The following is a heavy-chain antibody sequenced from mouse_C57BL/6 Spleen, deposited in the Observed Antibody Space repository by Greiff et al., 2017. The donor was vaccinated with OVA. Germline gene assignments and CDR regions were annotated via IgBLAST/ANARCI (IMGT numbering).Heavy chain of an antibody. J-gene: IGHJ3*01. D-gene: IGHD1-2*01. CDR2: IWGGGST. CDR1: GFSLTSYG. V-gene: IGHV2-9*01. Sequence: VKLMESGPGLVAPSQSLSITCTVSGFSLTSYGVDWVRQPPGKGLEWLGVIWGGGSTNYNSALMSILSISTDNSKSQVFVKMNSLQTDDTAMDYCASREMNGYWCAYWGQGTLVTVSA. CDR3: ASREMNGYWCAY.